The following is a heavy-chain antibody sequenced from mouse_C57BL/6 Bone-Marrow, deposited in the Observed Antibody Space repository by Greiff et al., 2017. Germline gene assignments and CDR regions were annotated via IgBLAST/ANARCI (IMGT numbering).Heavy chain of an antibody. CDR3: ARDRTTMVTPFAY. CDR2: ISDGGSYT. CDR1: GFTFSSYA. V-gene: IGHV5-4*01. D-gene: IGHD2-2*01. Sequence: EVKLVESGGDLVKPGGSLKLSCAASGFTFSSYAMSWVRQTPEKRLEWVATISDGGSYTYYPDNVKGRFTISRDNAKNNLYLQMSHLKSEDTAMYYCARDRTTMVTPFAYWGQGTLVTVSA. J-gene: IGHJ3*01.